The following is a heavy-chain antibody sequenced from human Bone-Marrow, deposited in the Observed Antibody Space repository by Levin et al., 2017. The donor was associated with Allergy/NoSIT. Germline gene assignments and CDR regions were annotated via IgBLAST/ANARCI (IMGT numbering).Heavy chain of an antibody. D-gene: IGHD2/OR15-2a*01. CDR1: GYSFILYA. CDR2: TSPNNGKT. Sequence: ASVKVSCKASGYSFILYAITWVRQAPGHGLEWMGWTSPNNGKTKSAQKFQDRLTMTTDTSSNTAYMELRSLISDDTALFYCAVAPRLLTTYYRLPRNGFDPWGQGTLVTVSS. CDR3: AVAPRLLTTYYRLPRNGFDP. V-gene: IGHV1-18*01. J-gene: IGHJ5*02.